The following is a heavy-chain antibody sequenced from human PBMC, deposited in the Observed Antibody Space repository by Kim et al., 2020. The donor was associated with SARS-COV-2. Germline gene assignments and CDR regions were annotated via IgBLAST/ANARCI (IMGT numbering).Heavy chain of an antibody. D-gene: IGHD6-13*01. J-gene: IGHJ4*02. V-gene: IGHV3-9*01. CDR3: AKDMGAAGIARGRDY. Sequence: DSVKGRFTSSRDNAKNSLYLQMNSLRAEDTALYYCAKDMGAAGIARGRDYWGQGTLVTVSS.